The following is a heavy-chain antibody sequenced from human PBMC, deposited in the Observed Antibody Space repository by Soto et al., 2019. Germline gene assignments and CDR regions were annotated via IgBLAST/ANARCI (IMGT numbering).Heavy chain of an antibody. V-gene: IGHV3-30-3*01. Sequence: QVQLVESGGGVVRPGRSLRLSCAASGFTLSSYAMYWVRQAPGKGLEWVAFISFDGNNGYADSVKGRFTISRDNSKNTVYLQMNSLRGEDTAGYYCARDRSDVWGQGTLVTVSS. CDR2: ISFDGNNG. J-gene: IGHJ4*02. CDR3: ARDRSDV. CDR1: GFTLSSYA.